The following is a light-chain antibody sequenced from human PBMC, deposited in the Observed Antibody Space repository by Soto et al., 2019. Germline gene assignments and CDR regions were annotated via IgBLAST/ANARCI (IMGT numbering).Light chain of an antibody. Sequence: QSALTEPASVSGSPGQSIAISCTGTSSDVGAYNYVSWYQHHPGEAPELLLYDVSNRPSGVSDRFSGSRSGNTASLTISALHAEDEADYYCCSYAGSNTHYVFGTGTKLTVL. J-gene: IGLJ1*01. CDR3: CSYAGSNTHYV. CDR2: DVS. CDR1: SSDVGAYNY. V-gene: IGLV2-14*03.